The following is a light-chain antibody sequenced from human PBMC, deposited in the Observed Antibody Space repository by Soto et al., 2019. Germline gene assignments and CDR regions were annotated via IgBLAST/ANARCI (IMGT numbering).Light chain of an antibody. CDR3: QQRSTLT. J-gene: IGKJ4*01. CDR1: QSVSSY. CDR2: DAS. Sequence: EIVLTQSPATLSLSPGERATLSCRASQSVSSYLAWYQQKPGQAPRLLIYDASNRATGIPARFSGSGSGTAFTLTISSLEAVDFEVYYCQQRSTLTFGGGTKVEIK. V-gene: IGKV3-11*01.